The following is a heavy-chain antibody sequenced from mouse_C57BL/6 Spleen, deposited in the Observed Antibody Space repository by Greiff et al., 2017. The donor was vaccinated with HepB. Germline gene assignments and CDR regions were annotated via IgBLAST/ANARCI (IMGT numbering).Heavy chain of an antibody. CDR2: ISSGSSTI. CDR3: ARSHYYGSSSWFAC. CDR1: GFTFSDYG. J-gene: IGHJ3*01. Sequence: DVMLVESGGGLVKPGGSLKLSCAASGFTFSDYGMHWVRQAPEKGLEWVAYISSGSSTIYYADTVKGRFTISRDNAKNTLFLQMTSLRSEDTAMYYCARSHYYGSSSWFACWGQGTLVTVSA. D-gene: IGHD1-1*01. V-gene: IGHV5-17*01.